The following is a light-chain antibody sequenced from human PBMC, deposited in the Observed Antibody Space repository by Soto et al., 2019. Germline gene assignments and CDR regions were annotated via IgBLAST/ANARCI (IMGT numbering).Light chain of an antibody. CDR3: AAWDDSLNALV. CDR1: SSNIGSNA. CDR2: TNN. V-gene: IGLV1-44*01. Sequence: QSVLTQPPSASGTPGQRVTISCSGASSNIGSNAVNWYQQLPGTAPQLLIYTNNERPSGVPDRFSGSKSGTSASLAITGLQSEDEADSHCAAWDDSLNALVFGGGTKLTVL. J-gene: IGLJ3*02.